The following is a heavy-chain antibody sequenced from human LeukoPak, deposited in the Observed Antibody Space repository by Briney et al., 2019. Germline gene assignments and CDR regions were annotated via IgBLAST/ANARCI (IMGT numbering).Heavy chain of an antibody. CDR1: GFTFSSYA. D-gene: IGHD6-19*01. CDR3: AKDARIAVAGSLLDY. Sequence: PGGSLRLSCAASGFTFSSYAMSWVRQAQGKGLEWVSAISGSGGSTYYADSVKGWFTISRDNSKNTLYLQMNSLRAEDTAVYYCAKDARIAVAGSLLDYWGQGTLVTVSS. CDR2: ISGSGGST. J-gene: IGHJ4*02. V-gene: IGHV3-23*01.